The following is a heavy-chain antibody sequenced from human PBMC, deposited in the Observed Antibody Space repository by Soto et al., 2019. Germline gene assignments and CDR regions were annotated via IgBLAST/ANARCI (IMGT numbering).Heavy chain of an antibody. CDR3: ATLGSGWYSYGMDV. J-gene: IGHJ6*02. V-gene: IGHV1-24*01. Sequence: ASVKVSCKVSGYTLTELSMHWVRQAPGRGLEWMGGFDPEDGETIYAQKFQGRVTMTEDTSTDTAYMELSSLRSEDTAVYYCATLGSGWYSYGMDVWGQGTTVTVS. CDR1: GYTLTELS. CDR2: FDPEDGET. D-gene: IGHD6-19*01.